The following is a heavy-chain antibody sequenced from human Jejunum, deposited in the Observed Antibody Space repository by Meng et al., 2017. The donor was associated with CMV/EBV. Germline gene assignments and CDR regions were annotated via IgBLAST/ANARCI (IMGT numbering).Heavy chain of an antibody. CDR3: GRGVGSIDPRFDP. Sequence: VYTFIDHFMHWVRQAPGQGLEWMGWINPNNGDTSYAQKFQGRVTMTRDKSITTVYMDLNRLTSDDTAFYYCGRGVGSIDPRFDPWGQGTLVTVSS. D-gene: IGHD1-26*01. CDR1: VYTFIDHF. CDR2: INPNNGDT. J-gene: IGHJ5*02. V-gene: IGHV1-2*02.